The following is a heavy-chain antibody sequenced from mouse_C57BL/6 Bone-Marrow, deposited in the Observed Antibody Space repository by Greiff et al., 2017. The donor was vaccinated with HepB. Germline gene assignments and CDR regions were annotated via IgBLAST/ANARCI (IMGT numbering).Heavy chain of an antibody. CDR2: ISDGGSYT. D-gene: IGHD3-2*02. Sequence: EVQGVESGGGLVKPGGSLKLSCAASGFTFSSYAMSWVRQTPEKRLEWVATISDGGSYTYYPDNVKGRFTISRDNAKNNLYLQMSHLKSEDTAMYYCARDEGSGYEYWGQGTTLTVSS. V-gene: IGHV5-4*01. CDR3: ARDEGSGYEY. CDR1: GFTFSSYA. J-gene: IGHJ2*01.